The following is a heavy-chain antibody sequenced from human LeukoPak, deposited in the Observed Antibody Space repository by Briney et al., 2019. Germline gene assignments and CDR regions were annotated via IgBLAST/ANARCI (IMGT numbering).Heavy chain of an antibody. Sequence: PGGSLRLSCAASGFTFSSYWMSWVRQAPGKGLEWVANIKQDGSEKYYVDSVKGRFTISRDNAKNSLYLQMNSLRAEDTAVYYCASLDTAMIVTPDYWGQGTLVTVSS. CDR1: GFTFSSYW. CDR2: IKQDGSEK. J-gene: IGHJ4*02. CDR3: ASLDTAMIVTPDY. V-gene: IGHV3-7*01. D-gene: IGHD3-22*01.